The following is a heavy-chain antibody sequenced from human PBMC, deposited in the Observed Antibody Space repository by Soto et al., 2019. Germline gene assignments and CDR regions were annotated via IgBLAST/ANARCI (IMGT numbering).Heavy chain of an antibody. CDR2: ISSSSSYI. CDR1: GFTFSSYS. V-gene: IGHV3-21*01. CDR3: ARARDYDYHYSGMDV. D-gene: IGHD4-17*01. Sequence: GGSLRLSCAASGFTFSSYSMNWVRQAPGKGLEWVSSISSSSSYIYYADSVKGRFTISRDNAKNSLYLQMKSLRAEDTAVYYCARARDYDYHYSGMDVWGQGTTVTVSS. J-gene: IGHJ6*02.